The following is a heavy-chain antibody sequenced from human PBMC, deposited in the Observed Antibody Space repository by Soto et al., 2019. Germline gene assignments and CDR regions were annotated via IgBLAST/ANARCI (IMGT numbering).Heavy chain of an antibody. Sequence: EVQLVESGGGLVQPGGSLRLSCAASGFTFSSYWMHWVRQAPGKGLVWVSRINSDGSSTSYADSVKGRFTISRDNAKTTLYMQMNSLRAEDTAVYYCARDPRPHNGYDPLDYWGQRTLVTVSS. CDR1: GFTFSSYW. D-gene: IGHD5-12*01. J-gene: IGHJ4*02. V-gene: IGHV3-74*01. CDR2: INSDGSST. CDR3: ARDPRPHNGYDPLDY.